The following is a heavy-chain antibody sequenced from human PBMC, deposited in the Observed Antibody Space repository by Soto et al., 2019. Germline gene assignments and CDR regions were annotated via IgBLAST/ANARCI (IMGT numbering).Heavy chain of an antibody. CDR2: ISYDGNNK. J-gene: IGHJ4*02. D-gene: IGHD1-1*01. Sequence: QVQLVESGGGVVQPGRSLRLSCAAAGFTFSSYGLHWVRQAPGKGLEWVAVISYDGNNKYYADSVKGRVTISRDNSKNALSLQMNSLRAEDTAVYYCAKSVCAWNDGFFDYWGQGTLVTVSS. CDR3: AKSVCAWNDGFFDY. CDR1: GFTFSSYG. V-gene: IGHV3-30*18.